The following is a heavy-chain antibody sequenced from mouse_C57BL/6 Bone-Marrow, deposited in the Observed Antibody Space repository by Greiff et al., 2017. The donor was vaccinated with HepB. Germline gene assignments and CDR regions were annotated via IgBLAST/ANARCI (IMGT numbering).Heavy chain of an antibody. CDR1: GYTFTSYW. Sequence: EVQLQQSGTVLARPGASVKMSCKTSGYTFTSYWMHWVKQRPGQGLEWIGAIYPGNSDTSYNQKFKGKAKLTAITSASTAYMELSSLTNEDSAVYYCTRGGDYDYGDAMDYWGQGTSVTVSA. J-gene: IGHJ4*01. CDR2: IYPGNSDT. CDR3: TRGGDYDYGDAMDY. D-gene: IGHD2-4*01. V-gene: IGHV1-5*01.